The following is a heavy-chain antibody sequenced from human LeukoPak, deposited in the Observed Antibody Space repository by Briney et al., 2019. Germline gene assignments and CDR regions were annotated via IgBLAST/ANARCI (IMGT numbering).Heavy chain of an antibody. J-gene: IGHJ4*02. V-gene: IGHV3-33*01. CDR3: ARDRALHYFDY. CDR1: GFTFSSHG. CDR2: IWYDGSDK. Sequence: PGGSLRLSCAASGFTFSSHGMHWVRQAPGKGLEWVAVIWYDGSDKSVKGRFTISRDNSKNTLYLQMTSLRADDTAVYYCARDRALHYFDYWGQGALVTVSS.